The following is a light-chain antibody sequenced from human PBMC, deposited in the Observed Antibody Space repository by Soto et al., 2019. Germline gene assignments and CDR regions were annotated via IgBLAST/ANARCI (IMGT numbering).Light chain of an antibody. V-gene: IGLV2-23*03. J-gene: IGLJ2*01. CDR3: CSYAGSSTFV. CDR2: EGS. Sequence: QSALPQPASVSGSPGQSITISCTGTSSDVGSYNLVSWYQQHPGKAPKLMIYEGSKRPSGVSNRFSGSKSGNTASLTISGLQAEDEADYYCCSYAGSSTFVFGGGTTLTVL. CDR1: SSDVGSYNL.